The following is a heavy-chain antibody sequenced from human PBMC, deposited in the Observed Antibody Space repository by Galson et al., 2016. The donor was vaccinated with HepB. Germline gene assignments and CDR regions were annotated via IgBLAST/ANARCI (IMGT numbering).Heavy chain of an antibody. V-gene: IGHV3-72*01. Sequence: SLRLSCAASGFIIGANYMSWVRQAPGKGLEWIGRSRNKANSYSTEYAASVEGRFTISRDDSKNSLYLQMNSLKIDDAAVYYCTRWGASSKYAMDVWGQGTTVTVSS. D-gene: IGHD2-2*01. CDR3: TRWGASSKYAMDV. J-gene: IGHJ6*02. CDR1: GFIIGANY. CDR2: SRNKANSYST.